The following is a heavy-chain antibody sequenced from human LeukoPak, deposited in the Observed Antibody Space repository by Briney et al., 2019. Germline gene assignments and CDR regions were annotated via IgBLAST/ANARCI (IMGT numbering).Heavy chain of an antibody. CDR1: GFTFDDFS. J-gene: IGHJ4*02. Sequence: GGSLRLSCAGSGFTFDDFSMSWVRQVSGKGLECVSGINWSGDSIHYADSVKGRFTISRDNAKKSVFLQMNSLRAEDTAVYYCAKGGYGDYGIFDYWGQGTLVTVSS. D-gene: IGHD4-17*01. CDR2: INWSGDSI. CDR3: AKGGYGDYGIFDY. V-gene: IGHV3-20*04.